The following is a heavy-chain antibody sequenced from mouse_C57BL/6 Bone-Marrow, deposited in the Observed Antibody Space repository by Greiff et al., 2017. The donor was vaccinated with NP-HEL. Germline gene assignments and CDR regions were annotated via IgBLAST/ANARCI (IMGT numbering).Heavy chain of an antibody. Sequence: QVQLKESGAELARPGASVKMSCKASGYTFTSYTMHWVKQRPGQGLEWIGYINPSSGYTKYNQKFKDKATLTADKSSSTAYMQLSSLTSEDSAVYYCARGGLGSGFAYWGQGTLVTVSA. J-gene: IGHJ3*01. CDR3: ARGGLGSGFAY. D-gene: IGHD1-1*01. CDR1: GYTFTSYT. V-gene: IGHV1-4*01. CDR2: INPSSGYT.